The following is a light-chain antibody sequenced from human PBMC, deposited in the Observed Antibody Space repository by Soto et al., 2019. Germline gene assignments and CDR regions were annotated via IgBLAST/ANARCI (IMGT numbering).Light chain of an antibody. V-gene: IGKV3-20*01. CDR2: DAS. CDR1: QSVSNN. Sequence: DIVMTQSPATLSVSPVERATLSCRASQSVSNNIVWYQQKPGQAPRLLISDASDRATGIPDRFSGSGSGTDFTLTISRLEPEDFAVYYCQQYGSSPITFGQGTRLEIK. CDR3: QQYGSSPIT. J-gene: IGKJ5*01.